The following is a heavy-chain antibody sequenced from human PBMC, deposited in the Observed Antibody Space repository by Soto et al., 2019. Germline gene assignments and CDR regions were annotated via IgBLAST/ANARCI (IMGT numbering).Heavy chain of an antibody. CDR3: ARAFGDFDY. J-gene: IGHJ4*02. D-gene: IGHD3-10*01. V-gene: IGHV1-8*02. CDR1: GYPFTIYY. CDR2: MNPNSGNT. Sequence: ASVKVSCKASGYPFTIYYMHWVRQATGQGLEWMGWMNPNSGNTGYAQKFQGRVTMTRNTSISTAYMELSSLRSEDTAVYYCARAFGDFDYWGQGTLVTVSS.